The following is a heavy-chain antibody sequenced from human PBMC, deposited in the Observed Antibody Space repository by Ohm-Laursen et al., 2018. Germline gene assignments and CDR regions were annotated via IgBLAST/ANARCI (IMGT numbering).Heavy chain of an antibody. CDR2: IKQDGSAQ. CDR3: VRGLGYTSGCEDY. V-gene: IGHV3-7*01. J-gene: IGHJ4*02. D-gene: IGHD6-19*01. CDR1: GFTLSTYW. Sequence: SLRLSCTASGFTLSTYWMSWVRRAPGKGLEWVANIKQDGSAQFYVDSVKGRFTISRDNAENSLYLQMNSLRVEDTAVYYCVRGLGYTSGCEDYWGQGTLVTVSS.